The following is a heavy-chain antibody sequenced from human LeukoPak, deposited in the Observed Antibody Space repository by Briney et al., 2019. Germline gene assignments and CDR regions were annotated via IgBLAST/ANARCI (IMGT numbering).Heavy chain of an antibody. D-gene: IGHD5-18*01. V-gene: IGHV4-34*01. CDR3: ARNRKRGYSYGPVGFFH. CDR1: GFTFSSYA. J-gene: IGHJ4*02. Sequence: GSLRLSCAASGFTFSSYAMSWVRQAPGKGLEWIGEINHSGSTNYNPSLKSRVTISVDTSKNQFSLKLSSVTAADTAVYYCARNRKRGYSYGPVGFFHWGQGALVTVSS. CDR2: INHSGST.